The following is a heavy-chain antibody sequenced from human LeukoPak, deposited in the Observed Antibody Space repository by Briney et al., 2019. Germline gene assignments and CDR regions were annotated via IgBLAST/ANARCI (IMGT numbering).Heavy chain of an antibody. Sequence: ASMKDSRKPSGYTFTGYYIHCVRQAPGQGLEWMGWINPNNGDTNFEPKFQGRLPLNRDTSISTAYMELGRLRSDDTAVYYCARIKWSAANDWGQGTLVTVSS. CDR2: INPNNGDT. CDR3: ARIKWSAAND. V-gene: IGHV1-2*02. J-gene: IGHJ4*02. D-gene: IGHD5-12*01. CDR1: GYTFTGYY.